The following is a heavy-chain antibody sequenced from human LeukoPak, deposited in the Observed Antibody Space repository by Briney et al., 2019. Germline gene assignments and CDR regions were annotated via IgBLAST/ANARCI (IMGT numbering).Heavy chain of an antibody. D-gene: IGHD3-10*01. Sequence: PSETLSLTCTVSGGSISSYYWSWIRQPAGKGLEWIGRIYTSGSTNYNPSLKSRVTMSVDTSKNQFSLKLSSVTAADTAVYYCARDKEILLWFGELTGDAFDIWGQGTMVTVSS. CDR1: GGSISSYY. CDR3: ARDKEILLWFGELTGDAFDI. V-gene: IGHV4-4*07. CDR2: IYTSGST. J-gene: IGHJ3*02.